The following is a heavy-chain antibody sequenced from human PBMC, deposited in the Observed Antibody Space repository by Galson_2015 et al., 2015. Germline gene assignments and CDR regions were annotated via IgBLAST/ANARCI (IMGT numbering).Heavy chain of an antibody. CDR1: GFTFRDYR. V-gene: IGHV3-48*02. D-gene: IGHD3-3*01. Sequence: SLRLSCAASGFTFRDYRMNWVRQAPGKGLEWISYISNGGSTIYNADSVKGRFTISRDNAKNSLYLQMNSLRDEDTAVYYCARDGPGVLRFLDVWGKGTTVTVSS. CDR2: ISNGGSTI. J-gene: IGHJ6*04. CDR3: ARDGPGVLRFLDV.